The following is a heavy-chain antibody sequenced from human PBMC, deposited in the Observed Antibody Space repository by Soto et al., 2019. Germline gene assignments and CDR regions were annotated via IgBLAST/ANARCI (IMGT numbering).Heavy chain of an antibody. CDR3: ARDRCSSTSCFPLYFDY. Sequence: VQLVQSGAEVKKPGSSVKVSCKASGGTFSSYTISWVRQAPGQGLEWMGRIIPILGIANYAQKFQGRVTITADKSTSTAYMELSSLRSEDTAVYYCARDRCSSTSCFPLYFDYWGQGTLVTVSS. D-gene: IGHD2-2*01. CDR2: IIPILGIA. V-gene: IGHV1-69*08. CDR1: GGTFSSYT. J-gene: IGHJ4*02.